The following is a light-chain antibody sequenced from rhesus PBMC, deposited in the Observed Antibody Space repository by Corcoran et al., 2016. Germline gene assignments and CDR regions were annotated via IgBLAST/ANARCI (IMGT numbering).Light chain of an antibody. Sequence: DIQMTQSPSSLSASVGDTVTITCRASQSISSWLDWYQQKPGRAPNLLIYRASSLQGGVPSRFSGSGSGTDFTLTISSLQPEDFATYYCLHYSSSPYSFGQGTKVEIK. V-gene: IGKV1-22*01. CDR2: RAS. J-gene: IGKJ2*01. CDR3: LHYSSSPYS. CDR1: QSISSW.